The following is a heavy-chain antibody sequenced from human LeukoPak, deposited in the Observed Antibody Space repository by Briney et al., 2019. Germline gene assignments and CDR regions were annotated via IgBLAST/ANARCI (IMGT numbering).Heavy chain of an antibody. J-gene: IGHJ4*02. D-gene: IGHD3-22*01. CDR3: AKGDYYDLDY. V-gene: IGHV3-23*01. CDR2: ITRDVGIT. Sequence: GASLKLSCAASGFTFSTYGMNWVRQAPGQGLEWISIITRDVGITYYAEYVKGRFTISRDNSRNTLYLQMNSLTAEDTAVYYCAKGDYYDLDYWGQGTLVTVSS. CDR1: GFTFSTYG.